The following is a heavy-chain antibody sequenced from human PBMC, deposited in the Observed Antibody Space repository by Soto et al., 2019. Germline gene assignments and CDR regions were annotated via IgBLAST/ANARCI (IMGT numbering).Heavy chain of an antibody. CDR3: ARLPKGSTVTS. V-gene: IGHV3-48*02. CDR2: ITSSGDST. CDR1: GFRFSDYS. Sequence: DVQLLESGVGSVHPGGSLRLACAGSGFRFSDYSMNWVRQAPGKGLEWVSYITSSGDSTYYADSVKGRFTVSRDNAKNSLFLQMNGLRDEDTAVYYCARLPKGSTVTSWGQGTLVTVSS. J-gene: IGHJ4*02. D-gene: IGHD4-17*01.